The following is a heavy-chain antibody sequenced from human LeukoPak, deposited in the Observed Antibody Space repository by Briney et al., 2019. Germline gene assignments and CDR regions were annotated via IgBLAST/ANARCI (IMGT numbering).Heavy chain of an antibody. CDR2: ISYDGSNK. CDR3: ARGSHRIEYRRSAAFDP. V-gene: IGHV3-30*04. J-gene: IGHJ5*02. D-gene: IGHD6-6*01. CDR1: GFTFSSYA. Sequence: TGGSLRLSCAASGFTFSSYAIHWVRQAPGKGLEGVAVISYDGSNKNYADSVKGRFTISRDNSKNTLYLQMNSLRAEDTAVYYCARGSHRIEYRRSAAFDPWGQGTLVTVSS.